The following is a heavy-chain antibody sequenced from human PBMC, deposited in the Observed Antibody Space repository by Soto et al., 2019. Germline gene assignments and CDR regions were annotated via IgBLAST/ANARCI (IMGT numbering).Heavy chain of an antibody. CDR2: IIPIFGTA. V-gene: IGHV1-69*01. J-gene: IGHJ4*02. CDR3: ARIPLRDSCGYYLYYFDY. CDR1: GGTFSSYA. Sequence: QVQLVQSGAEVKKPGSSVTVSCKASGGTFSSYAISWVRQAPGQGLEWMGGIIPIFGTANYAQKFQGRVTITADESTSTDYMELSSLRSEDTVVYYCARIPLRDSCGYYLYYFDYWGQGTLFTVSS. D-gene: IGHD3-22*01.